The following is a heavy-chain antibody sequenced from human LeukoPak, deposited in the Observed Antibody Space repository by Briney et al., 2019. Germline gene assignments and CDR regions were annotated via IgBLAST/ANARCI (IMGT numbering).Heavy chain of an antibody. V-gene: IGHV1-46*03. CDR1: GYTFTSYY. D-gene: IGHD6-19*01. CDR2: INPSGGST. CDR3: ALTVAGRNAFDY. Sequence: GASVKVSCKASGYTFTSYYTHWVRQAPGQGLEWMGIINPSGGSTSYAQKFQGRVTMTRDMSTSTVYMELSSLRSEDTAVYYCALTVAGRNAFDYWGQGTLVTVSS. J-gene: IGHJ4*02.